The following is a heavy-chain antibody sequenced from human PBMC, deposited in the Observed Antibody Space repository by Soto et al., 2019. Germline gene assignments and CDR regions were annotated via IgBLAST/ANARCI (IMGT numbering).Heavy chain of an antibody. CDR2: IIPIFGTA. CDR1: GGTFSSYA. V-gene: IGHV1-69*01. Sequence: QVQLVQSGAEVKKPGSSVKVSCKASGGTFSSYAISWVRQAPGQGLEWMGGIIPIFGTANYAQQFQGRVTITADESMSTAYMALSSLRSEDTAVYSCARDKVVYNDHSGYYRVSVPPDYYYGMDVWGKGTKVTVSS. D-gene: IGHD3-22*01. CDR3: ARDKVVYNDHSGYYRVSVPPDYYYGMDV. J-gene: IGHJ6*04.